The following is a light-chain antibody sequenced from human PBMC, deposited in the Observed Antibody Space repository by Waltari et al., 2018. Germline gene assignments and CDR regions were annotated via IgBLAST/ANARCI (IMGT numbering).Light chain of an antibody. CDR3: QTGGHGTWV. CDR2: VTSDGSH. CDR1: IGPSSNV. V-gene: IGLV4-69*01. J-gene: IGLJ3*02. Sequence: QLVLTQSPSPSASLGASVKLTCPLSIGPSSNVLAWIPQQPEKGPRYWMKVTSDGSHSKGDEIPDRFSGSSSRAERYLTISSLQSEDEADYYCQTGGHGTWVFGGGTKLTVL.